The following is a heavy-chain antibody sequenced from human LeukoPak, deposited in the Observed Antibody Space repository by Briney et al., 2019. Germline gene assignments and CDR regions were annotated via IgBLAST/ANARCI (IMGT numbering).Heavy chain of an antibody. CDR3: ARDHDWAFDL. V-gene: IGHV3-48*02. J-gene: IGHJ4*02. Sequence: SGGSLRFSCEASGFPFGSYVMSWVRRAPGKGLEWIAYINHNAEMIFYPDFVKGRFTISRDNAKNSLYLQMNALRYEDTAIYYCARDHDWAFDLWGQGTLVTVSS. D-gene: IGHD3-9*01. CDR1: GFPFGSYV. CDR2: INHNAEMI.